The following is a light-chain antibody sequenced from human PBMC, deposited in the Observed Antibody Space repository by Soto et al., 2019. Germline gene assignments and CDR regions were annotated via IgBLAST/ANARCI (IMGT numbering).Light chain of an antibody. Sequence: DIVMTQSPDSLAVSLGERATINCKSSQSALYSSNNKNYLAWYQQKPGQPPKLLIYWASTRESGVPDRFSGSGSWTDFTLTISSLQAEDVAVYYCQQYYSTPFTFGPGTKVDIK. V-gene: IGKV4-1*01. CDR2: WAS. CDR1: QSALYSSNNKNY. CDR3: QQYYSTPFT. J-gene: IGKJ3*01.